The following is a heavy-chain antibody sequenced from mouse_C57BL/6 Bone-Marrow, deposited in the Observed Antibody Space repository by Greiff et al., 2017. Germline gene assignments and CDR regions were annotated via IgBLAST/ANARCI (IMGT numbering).Heavy chain of an antibody. J-gene: IGHJ4*01. CDR3: ARRTEFYAMDY. Sequence: EVMLVESGGGLVQPGGSLKLSCAASGFTFSDYYMYWVRQTPEKRLEWVAYISNGGGSTYYPDTVKGRFTISRANAKNTLYLQMSRLKSEDTAMYYCARRTEFYAMDYWGQGTSVTVSS. CDR1: GFTFSDYY. CDR2: ISNGGGST. V-gene: IGHV5-12*01.